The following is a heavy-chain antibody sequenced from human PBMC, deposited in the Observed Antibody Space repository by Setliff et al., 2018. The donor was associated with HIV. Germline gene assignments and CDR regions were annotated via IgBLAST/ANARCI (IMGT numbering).Heavy chain of an antibody. J-gene: IGHJ6*03. CDR2: IIPLFGTA. Sequence: SVKVSCKAAGGTFSGHAINWVRQAPGQGLEWMGEIIPLFGTAHYAQRFQGRVTMTTDISTNTAYMELRSLRSADSAVYYCARVPVSNYYYYMDVWGKGTTVTVSS. CDR3: ARVPVSNYYYYMDV. CDR1: GGTFSGHA. V-gene: IGHV1-69*05.